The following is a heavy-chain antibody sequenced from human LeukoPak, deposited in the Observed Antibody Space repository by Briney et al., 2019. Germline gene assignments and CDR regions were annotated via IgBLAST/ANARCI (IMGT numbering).Heavy chain of an antibody. CDR3: ARALSSTGRYCSGGSCYRNYYYYGMDV. CDR1: GFIFSNYA. Sequence: GGSLRLSCAASGFIFSNYAMSWVRQAPGKGLEWVSAIGTAGDTYYPGSVKGRFTISRENAKNSLYLQMNSLRAEDTAVYYRARALSSTGRYCSGGSCYRNYYYYGMDVWGQGTTVTVSS. J-gene: IGHJ6*02. CDR2: IGTAGDT. V-gene: IGHV3-13*01. D-gene: IGHD2-15*01.